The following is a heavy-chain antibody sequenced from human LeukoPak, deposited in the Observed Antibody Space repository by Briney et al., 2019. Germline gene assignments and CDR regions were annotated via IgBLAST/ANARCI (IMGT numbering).Heavy chain of an antibody. CDR2: ISASGDST. V-gene: IGHV3-23*01. D-gene: IGHD1-1*01. CDR3: AKHLETGNYYFDY. Sequence: GGSLRLSCAASGFTFSIYAMTWVRQAPGKGLEWVSGISASGDSTYYADSVKGRFTISRDKAENTLYLQMNSLRAEDTAVYYCAKHLETGNYYFDYWGQGTLVTVSS. CDR1: GFTFSIYA. J-gene: IGHJ4*02.